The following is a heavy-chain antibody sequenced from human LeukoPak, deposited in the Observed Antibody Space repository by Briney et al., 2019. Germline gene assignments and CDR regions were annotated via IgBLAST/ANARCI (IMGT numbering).Heavy chain of an antibody. CDR3: ARAYYDSSGYLTSDY. CDR2: INWNGGST. D-gene: IGHD3-22*01. J-gene: IGHJ4*02. Sequence: GGSLTLSSAASGFTFDDYGMSWVRTAPGKGLGWVSGINWNGGSTGYADSVKGRFTISRDNAKNSLYLQMNSLRAEDTALYYCARAYYDSSGYLTSDYWGQGTLVTVSS. V-gene: IGHV3-20*04. CDR1: GFTFDDYG.